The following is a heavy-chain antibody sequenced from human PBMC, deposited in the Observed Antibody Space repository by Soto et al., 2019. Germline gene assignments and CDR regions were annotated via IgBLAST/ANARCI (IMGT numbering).Heavy chain of an antibody. V-gene: IGHV4-34*01. CDR2: INHSGST. Sequence: SETLSLTCAVYGGSFSGYYWSWIRQPPGKGLEWIGEINHSGSTNYNPSLKSRVTISVETSKNQFSLKLSSVTVADTAVYYCARARGVTTYRLYAFDIWGQGTMVTVSS. CDR3: ARARGVTTYRLYAFDI. J-gene: IGHJ3*02. CDR1: GGSFSGYY. D-gene: IGHD3-10*01.